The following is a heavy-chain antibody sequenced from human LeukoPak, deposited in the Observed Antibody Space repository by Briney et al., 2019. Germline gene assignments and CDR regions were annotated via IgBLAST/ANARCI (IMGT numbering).Heavy chain of an antibody. V-gene: IGHV3-48*03. Sequence: GGSLRLSCAASGFTLSTYEMTWVRQAPGKGLDCVSYLSTSGSTMYYADSVKGRFTISRDNAKNSLYLQMNSLRAEDTATYYCARGPKKVTIFEFSTSSTYMDVWGEGTTVTVSS. CDR1: GFTLSTYE. D-gene: IGHD3-3*01. CDR3: ARGPKKVTIFEFSTSSTYMDV. J-gene: IGHJ6*03. CDR2: LSTSGSTM.